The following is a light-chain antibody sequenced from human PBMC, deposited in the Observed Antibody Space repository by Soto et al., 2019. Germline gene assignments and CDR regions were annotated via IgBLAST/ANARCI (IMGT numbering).Light chain of an antibody. CDR3: ETWDFNTRL. Sequence: QSVLTQSSSASASLGSSVKLTCTLSSGHSSYIIAWHQQQPGKAPRYLMKLEGSGSYNKGSGVPDRFSGSSSGADRYLTISTLQFEDEADYYCETWDFNTRLFGGGTKLTVL. J-gene: IGLJ3*02. CDR2: LEGSGSY. V-gene: IGLV4-60*02. CDR1: SGHSSYI.